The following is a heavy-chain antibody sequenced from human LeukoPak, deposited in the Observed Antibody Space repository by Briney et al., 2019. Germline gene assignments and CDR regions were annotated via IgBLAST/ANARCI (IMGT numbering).Heavy chain of an antibody. Sequence: SETLSLTCTVSGGSISSYYWSWIRQPPGKGLEWIGYIYYSGSTNYNPSLKSRVTISVDTSQNQFSLKLSSVTAADTAVYYCWGDDRLRQHQHNYYYYYGMDVWGQGTTVTVSS. CDR3: WGDDRLRQHQHNYYYYYGMDV. D-gene: IGHD2-2*01. J-gene: IGHJ6*02. CDR2: IYYSGST. CDR1: GGSISSYY. V-gene: IGHV4-59*01.